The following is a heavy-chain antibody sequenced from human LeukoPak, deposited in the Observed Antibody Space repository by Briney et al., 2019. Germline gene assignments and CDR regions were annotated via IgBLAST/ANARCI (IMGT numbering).Heavy chain of an antibody. J-gene: IGHJ4*02. CDR1: GFTFSSYA. V-gene: IGHV3-30-3*01. CDR2: ISYDGSNK. D-gene: IGHD1-26*01. CDR3: AKESQLSYRGTFCIDY. Sequence: TGGSLRLSCAASGFTFSSYAMHWVRQAPGKGLEWVAVISYDGSNKYYADSVKGRFTISRDTSKNTVFLQMNGLRPDDTAIYYCAKESQLSYRGTFCIDYWGQGSLVTVSS.